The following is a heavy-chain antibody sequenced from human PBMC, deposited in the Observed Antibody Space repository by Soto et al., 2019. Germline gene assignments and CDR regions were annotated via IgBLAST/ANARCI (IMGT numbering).Heavy chain of an antibody. Sequence: WGSLRLSCAASGFTFSSYAMSWVRQAPGKVLEWVSAISGSGGSTYYADSVKVRFTISRDNYKNTLYLQMNSLRAEDTAVYYCANPDDFWSGFPHAPDYSYGMDVWGQGTTVTV. V-gene: IGHV3-23*01. J-gene: IGHJ6*02. CDR1: GFTFSSYA. CDR3: ANPDDFWSGFPHAPDYSYGMDV. CDR2: ISGSGGST. D-gene: IGHD3-3*01.